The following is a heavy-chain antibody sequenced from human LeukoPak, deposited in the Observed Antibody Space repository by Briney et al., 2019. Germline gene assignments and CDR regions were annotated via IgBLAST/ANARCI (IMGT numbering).Heavy chain of an antibody. J-gene: IGHJ4*02. CDR3: ASRDYIAARPMRSFDY. V-gene: IGHV1-69*13. CDR2: IIPIFGTA. Sequence: SVKVSCKASGGTFSSYAISWVRQAPGQGLEWMGGIIPIFGTANYAQKFQGRVTITADESTSTAYMELSSLRSEDTAVYYCASRDYIAARPMRSFDYWGQGTLVTVSS. D-gene: IGHD6-6*01. CDR1: GGTFSSYA.